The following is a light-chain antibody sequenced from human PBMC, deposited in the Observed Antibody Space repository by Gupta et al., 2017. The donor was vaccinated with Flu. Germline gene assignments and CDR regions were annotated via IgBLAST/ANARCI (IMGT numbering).Light chain of an antibody. CDR1: QDIRGS. CDR2: ATS. J-gene: IGKJ5*01. V-gene: IGKV1-9*01. Sequence: DIQLTQSPSLLSASVGDRVIITCRASQDIRGSLAWYQQKPGKAPNLLIYATSTLQSGVPSRFSGSRSGTEFTLTISSLQPEDFATYYCQQLDTHFRTFGQGTRLEIK. CDR3: QQLDTHFRT.